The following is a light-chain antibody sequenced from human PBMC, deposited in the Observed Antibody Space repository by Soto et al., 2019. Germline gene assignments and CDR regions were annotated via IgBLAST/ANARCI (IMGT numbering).Light chain of an antibody. CDR2: GAS. Sequence: EIVVTQSPGTLSLSPVERATFSCRASQSVSSSYLAWYQQKPGQAPRLLIYGASSRATGIPDRFSVSGSGTDFPLTISRLEPEDFAVYYCQQYGRSPLTFGGGTKVEIK. V-gene: IGKV3-20*01. CDR3: QQYGRSPLT. CDR1: QSVSSSY. J-gene: IGKJ4*01.